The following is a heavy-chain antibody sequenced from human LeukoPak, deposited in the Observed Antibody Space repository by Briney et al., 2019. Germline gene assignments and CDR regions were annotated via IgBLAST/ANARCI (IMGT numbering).Heavy chain of an antibody. V-gene: IGHV3-66*01. D-gene: IGHD2-15*01. Sequence: GGSLRLSCAASGFTFSSYSMNWVRQAPGKGLEWVSVIYSGGSTYYADSVKGRFTISRDNSKNTLYLQMNSLRAEDTAVYYCARELPFDYWGQGTLVTVSS. CDR1: GFTFSSYS. CDR2: IYSGGST. J-gene: IGHJ4*02. CDR3: ARELPFDY.